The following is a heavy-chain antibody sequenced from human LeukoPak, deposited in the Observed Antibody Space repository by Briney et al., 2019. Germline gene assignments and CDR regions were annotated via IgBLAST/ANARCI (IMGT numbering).Heavy chain of an antibody. J-gene: IGHJ4*02. CDR2: ISGSGATI. D-gene: IGHD3-3*01. Sequence: PGRSLRLSCAASGFTFSTYSMNWVRQAPGKGLEWVSYISGSGATIYYADSVKGRFTISRDNANNSLYLQMNSLKDGDTAVYYCARDPLWSKGIDYWGQGTLVTVSS. CDR3: ARDPLWSKGIDY. V-gene: IGHV3-48*02. CDR1: GFTFSTYS.